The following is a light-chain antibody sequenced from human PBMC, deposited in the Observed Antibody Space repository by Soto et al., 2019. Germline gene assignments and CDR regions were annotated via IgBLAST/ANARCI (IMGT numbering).Light chain of an antibody. J-gene: IGLJ3*02. V-gene: IGLV2-14*02. Sequence: QSALTQPASVSGSPGQSITISCTGGSSDVGSYNRVSWYRQHPGKAPQLMIYEVSNRPSGVSNRFSGPKSGNTASLTISGLQAEDEADYFCSSLTRSDTWVIGGGTKLTVL. CDR3: SSLTRSDTWV. CDR1: SSDVGSYNR. CDR2: EVS.